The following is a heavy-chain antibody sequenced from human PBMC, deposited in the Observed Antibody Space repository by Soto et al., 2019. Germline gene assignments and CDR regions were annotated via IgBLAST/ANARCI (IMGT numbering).Heavy chain of an antibody. CDR2: ISSSSSYI. CDR1: GFTFSSYS. V-gene: IGHV3-21*01. Sequence: GESLKISCAASGFTFSSYSMNWVRQAPGKGLEWVSSISSSSSYIYYADSVKGRFTTSRDNAKNSLYLQMNSLRAEDTAVYYCAGGLVAATNYYYYYMDVWGKGTTVTVSS. CDR3: AGGLVAATNYYYYYMDV. D-gene: IGHD2-15*01. J-gene: IGHJ6*03.